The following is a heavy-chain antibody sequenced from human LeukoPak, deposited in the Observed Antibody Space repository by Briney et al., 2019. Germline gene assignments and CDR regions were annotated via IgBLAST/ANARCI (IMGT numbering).Heavy chain of an antibody. J-gene: IGHJ4*02. V-gene: IGHV1-3*01. CDR1: VYTYTSYA. CDR3: AVGYCSGGSCYSGFDY. D-gene: IGHD2-15*01. CDR2: INAGNGNT. Sequence: GASVKVSCKASVYTYTSYAMHWVRQAPGQRLEWMGWINAGNGNTKYSQKFQGRVTITRDTSASTAYMELSSLRSEDTAVYYCAVGYCSGGSCYSGFDYWGQGTLVTVSS.